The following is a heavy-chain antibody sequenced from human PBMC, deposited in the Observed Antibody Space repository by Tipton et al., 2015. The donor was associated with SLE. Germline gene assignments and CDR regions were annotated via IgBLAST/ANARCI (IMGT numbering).Heavy chain of an antibody. CDR2: IFYTGST. CDR1: GGSISSYY. D-gene: IGHD6-13*01. CDR3: ARGSRVEEELDY. V-gene: IGHV4-59*01. J-gene: IGHJ4*02. Sequence: TLSLTCTVSGGSISSYYWSWIRQPPGKGLEWIGYIFYTGSTRYNPSLKSRVTISVDTSKSQIFLKMSSVTAADTAVYYCARGSRVEEELDYWGQGALVTVSS.